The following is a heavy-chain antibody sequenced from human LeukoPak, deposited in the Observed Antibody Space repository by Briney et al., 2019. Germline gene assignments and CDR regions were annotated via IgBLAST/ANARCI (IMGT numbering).Heavy chain of an antibody. CDR2: IYHSGST. D-gene: IGHD6-13*01. CDR3: AIYSSSWSFDY. CDR1: GYSISSGYY. J-gene: IGHJ4*02. V-gene: IGHV4-38-2*02. Sequence: SETLSLTCTVSGYSISSGYYWGWIRQPPGKGLEWIGSIYHSGSTYYNPSLKSRVTISVDTSKNQFSLKLSSATAADTAVYYCAIYSSSWSFDYWGQGTLVTVSS.